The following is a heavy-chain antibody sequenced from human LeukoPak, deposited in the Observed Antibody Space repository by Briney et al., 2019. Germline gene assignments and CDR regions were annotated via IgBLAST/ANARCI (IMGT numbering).Heavy chain of an antibody. J-gene: IGHJ4*02. Sequence: GGSLRLSCAASGFTFSDYYMNWIRQAPGKGLEWVSYISSSGGTIYYADSVKGRFTISRDNAKNSLYLQMNSLRAEDTAVYYCARDGPYYFDYWGQGTLVTVSS. D-gene: IGHD3/OR15-3a*01. CDR2: ISSSGGTI. V-gene: IGHV3-11*04. CDR1: GFTFSDYY. CDR3: ARDGPYYFDY.